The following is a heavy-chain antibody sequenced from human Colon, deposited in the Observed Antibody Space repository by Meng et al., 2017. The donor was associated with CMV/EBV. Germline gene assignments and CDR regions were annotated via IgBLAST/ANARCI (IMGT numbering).Heavy chain of an antibody. CDR2: ISAYTGDT. CDR1: GYTFTNYG. V-gene: IGHV1-18*01. Sequence: QCQPVQAGAEVKKPGASVKVSCKASGYTFTNYGISWVRQAPGQGLEWMGWISAYTGDTYYAQKFQGRVTMTTDTSTSTAYMELRSLRSDDTAVYYCVRESQSGSYIYLQHWGQGTLVTVSS. CDR3: VRESQSGSYIYLQH. J-gene: IGHJ1*01. D-gene: IGHD1-26*01.